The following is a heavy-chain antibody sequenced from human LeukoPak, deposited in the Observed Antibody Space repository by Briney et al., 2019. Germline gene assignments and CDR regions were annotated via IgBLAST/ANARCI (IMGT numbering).Heavy chain of an antibody. Sequence: SVKVSCKASGGTFISYAISWVRQAPGQGLEWMGGIIPIFGTANYAQKFQGRVTITADESTSAAYMELSSLRSEDTAVYYCASESGGNSQYYYYGMDVWGQGTTVTVS. V-gene: IGHV1-69*13. J-gene: IGHJ6*02. D-gene: IGHD4-23*01. CDR3: ASESGGNSQYYYYGMDV. CDR2: IIPIFGTA. CDR1: GGTFISYA.